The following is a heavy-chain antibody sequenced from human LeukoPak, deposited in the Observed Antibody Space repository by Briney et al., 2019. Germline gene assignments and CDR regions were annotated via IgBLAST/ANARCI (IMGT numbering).Heavy chain of an antibody. D-gene: IGHD1-1*01. CDR3: ATDSPETAAFDY. CDR2: IVGSSSNI. J-gene: IGHJ4*02. V-gene: IGHV3-48*04. Sequence: GGSLRLSCAASGFTFSSYSMNWVRQAPGKGLEWVSYIVGSSSNIYYADSVKGRFTISRDNAKNSLYLQMDSLRAEDTAVYYCATDSPETAAFDYWGQGTLVTVSS. CDR1: GFTFSSYS.